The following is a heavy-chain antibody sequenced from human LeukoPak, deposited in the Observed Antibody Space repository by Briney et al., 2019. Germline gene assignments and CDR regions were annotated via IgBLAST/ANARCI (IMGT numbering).Heavy chain of an antibody. V-gene: IGHV1-3*01. D-gene: IGHD6-19*01. CDR2: INAGIGVT. CDR3: ARDSDTSDWAWVY. J-gene: IGHJ4*02. CDR1: GYTFTSYS. Sequence: PEASVKVSCKASGYTFTSYSKYTIHWVRQAPGQRLEWMGWINAGIGVTRYSQKFQGRVTFTGDTSANTVYMELNSLISEDTAVYYCARDSDTSDWAWVYWGQGTLVTVSS.